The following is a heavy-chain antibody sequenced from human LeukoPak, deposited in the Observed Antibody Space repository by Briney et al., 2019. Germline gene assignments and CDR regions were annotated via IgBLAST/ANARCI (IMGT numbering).Heavy chain of an antibody. J-gene: IGHJ3*02. V-gene: IGHV7-4-1*02. CDR3: ARVRSGWPHDAFDI. Sequence: ASVKVSCKASGYTFTSYYMHWVRRAPGQGLEWMGWINTNTGNPTYAQGFTGRFVFSLDTSVSTAYLQISSLKAEDTAVYYCARVRSGWPHDAFDIWGQGTMVTVSS. CDR1: GYTFTSYY. CDR2: INTNTGNP. D-gene: IGHD6-19*01.